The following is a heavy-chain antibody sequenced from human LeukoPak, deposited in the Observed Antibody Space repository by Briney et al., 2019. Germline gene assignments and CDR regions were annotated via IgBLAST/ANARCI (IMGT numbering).Heavy chain of an antibody. V-gene: IGHV3-15*01. D-gene: IGHD7-27*01. Sequence: GGSLRLSCAVSGFTFSNAWMSWVRQAPGKGLEWVGRIKSKTDGGTTDYAAPVKGRFLISRDDSKNTLYLQMSSLKTEDTAVYYCTTYSWGTDNYWGQGTLVTVSS. CDR2: IKSKTDGGTT. J-gene: IGHJ4*02. CDR1: GFTFSNAW. CDR3: TTYSWGTDNY.